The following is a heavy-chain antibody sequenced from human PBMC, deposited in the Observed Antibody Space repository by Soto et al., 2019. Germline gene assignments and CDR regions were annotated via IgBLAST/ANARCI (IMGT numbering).Heavy chain of an antibody. CDR3: ATNTVVSASHNNYFDY. CDR1: GYTFTSYG. J-gene: IGHJ4*02. V-gene: IGHV1-18*01. Sequence: QIQLVQSGAEVKKPGASVKVSCKASGYTFTSYGISWVRQAPGQGLEWMGWISAYNGNTNYAQKLQGRVTMTTDTTPSTAYMELGSLTSHDTAVYYCATNTVVSASHNNYFDYWGQGTLGTVSS. D-gene: IGHD2-15*01. CDR2: ISAYNGNT.